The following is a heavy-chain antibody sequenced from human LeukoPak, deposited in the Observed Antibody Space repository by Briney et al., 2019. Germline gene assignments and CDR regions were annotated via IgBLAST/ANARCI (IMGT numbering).Heavy chain of an antibody. J-gene: IGHJ4*02. D-gene: IGHD6-13*01. CDR3: AISIAAAGLVY. V-gene: IGHV4-34*01. CDR1: GGSFSGYY. CDR2: INHSGST. Sequence: PSETLSLTCAVYGGSFSGYYWSWIRQPPGKGLEWIGEINHSGSTNYNPSLKSRVTISVDTSKNQFSLKLSSVTAADTAVYYCAISIAAAGLVYWGQGTLVTVSS.